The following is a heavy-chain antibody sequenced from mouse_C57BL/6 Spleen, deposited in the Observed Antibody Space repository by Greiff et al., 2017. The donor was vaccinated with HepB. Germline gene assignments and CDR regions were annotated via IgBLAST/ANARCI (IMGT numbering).Heavy chain of an antibody. D-gene: IGHD1-1*02. J-gene: IGHJ4*01. V-gene: IGHV1-69*01. CDR3: ARLGWRAMDY. CDR1: GYTFTSYW. CDR2: IDPSDSYT. Sequence: VQLQQPGAELVMPGASVKLSCKASGYTFTSYWMHWVKQRPGQGLEWIGEIDPSDSYTNYNQKFKGKSTLTVDKSSSTAYMQLSSLTSEDSAVYYCARLGWRAMDYWGQGTSVTVSS.